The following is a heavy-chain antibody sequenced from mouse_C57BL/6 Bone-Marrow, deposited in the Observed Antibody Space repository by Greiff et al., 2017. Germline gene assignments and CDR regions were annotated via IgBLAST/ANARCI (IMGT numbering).Heavy chain of an antibody. V-gene: IGHV3-6*01. CDR2: ISYDGSN. D-gene: IGHD1-1*01. CDR1: GYSITSGYY. CDR3: ARDSITTVVGGWYFDV. J-gene: IGHJ1*03. Sequence: EVKLVESGPGLVKPSQSLSLTCSVTGYSITSGYYWNWIRQFPGNKLEWMGYISYDGSNNYNPSLKNRISITRDTSKNQFFLKLNSVTTEDTATYYCARDSITTVVGGWYFDVWGTGTTVTVSS.